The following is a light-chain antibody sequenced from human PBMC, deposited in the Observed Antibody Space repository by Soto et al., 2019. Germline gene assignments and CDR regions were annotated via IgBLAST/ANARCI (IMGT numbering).Light chain of an antibody. V-gene: IGKV1-9*01. CDR2: AAS. Sequence: EIQMTQSRCSLSASVGDRVTITCRATQGINTYLAWYQQKPGKAPKLLIYAASTLQGGVPSRFSGSGSGTDFTLTISSLQPEDFATYYCQQGYTFGQGTKVDIK. J-gene: IGKJ2*01. CDR1: QGINTY. CDR3: QQGYT.